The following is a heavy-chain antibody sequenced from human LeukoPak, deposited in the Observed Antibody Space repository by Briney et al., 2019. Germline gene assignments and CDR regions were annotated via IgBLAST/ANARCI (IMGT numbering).Heavy chain of an antibody. J-gene: IGHJ4*02. CDR2: ISAYNGNT. V-gene: IGHV1-18*01. Sequence: ASVKVSCKASGYTFTSYGISWVRQAPGQGLEWMGWISAYNGNTNYAQKLQGRVTMTTETSTSTAYMELRSLRSDDTAVYYCAREGIAAVTSDFDYWGQGTLVTVSS. CDR1: GYTFTSYG. CDR3: AREGIAAVTSDFDY. D-gene: IGHD6-13*01.